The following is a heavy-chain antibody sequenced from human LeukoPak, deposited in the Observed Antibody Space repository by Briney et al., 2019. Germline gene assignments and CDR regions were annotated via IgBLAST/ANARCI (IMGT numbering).Heavy chain of an antibody. CDR2: ISHSGST. J-gene: IGHJ4*02. CDR1: GGSFSGYY. Sequence: PSETLSLTCAVYGGSFSGYYWSWIRQPPGKGLEWIGEISHSGSTNYNPSLKSRVTISVDTSKNQFSLKLSSVTAADTAVYYCARAPYYYDSSGYCDYWGQGTLVTVSS. V-gene: IGHV4-34*01. CDR3: ARAPYYYDSSGYCDY. D-gene: IGHD3-22*01.